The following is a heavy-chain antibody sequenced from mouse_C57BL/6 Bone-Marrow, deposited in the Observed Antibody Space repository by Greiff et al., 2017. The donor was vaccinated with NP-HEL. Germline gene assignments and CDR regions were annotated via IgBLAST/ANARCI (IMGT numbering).Heavy chain of an antibody. V-gene: IGHV2-5*01. Sequence: QVQLQQSGPGLVQPSPSLSISCTVSGFSLTSYGVHWVRQSPGTGLEWLGVIWRGGSTAYYAAFMSSLCTTTDNSKSQVFFKMNSLQADDTAIYYCAKGRWSRYFDVWGTGTTVTVSS. J-gene: IGHJ1*03. CDR2: IWRGGST. D-gene: IGHD2-3*01. CDR3: AKGRWSRYFDV. CDR1: GFSLTSYG.